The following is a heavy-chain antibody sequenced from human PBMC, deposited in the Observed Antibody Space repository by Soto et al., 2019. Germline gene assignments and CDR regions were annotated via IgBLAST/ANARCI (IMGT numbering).Heavy chain of an antibody. J-gene: IGHJ3*02. CDR2: IIPIFGTA. V-gene: IGHV1-69*13. D-gene: IGHD6-19*01. CDR1: GGTFSSYA. Sequence: GASVKVSCKASGGTFSSYAISWVRQAPGQGLEWMGGIIPIFGTANYAQKFQGRVTITADESTSTAYMELSSLRSEDTAVYYCGRGRGKTQTGWLVGAFDIWGQGTMVTVSS. CDR3: GRGRGKTQTGWLVGAFDI.